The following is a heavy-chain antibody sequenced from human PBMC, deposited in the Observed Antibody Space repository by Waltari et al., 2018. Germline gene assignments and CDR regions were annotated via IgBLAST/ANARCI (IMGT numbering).Heavy chain of an antibody. V-gene: IGHV1-3*01. CDR2: INAGNGNT. CDR3: ATLVATEGMFDY. D-gene: IGHD6-6*01. J-gene: IGHJ4*02. Sequence: QVQLVQSGAEVKKPGASVKVSCKASGYTFTSYAMHWVRQAPGQRLEWMGWINAGNGNTKYSQKFQGRVTITRDTSASTAYMELSSLRSEDTAVYYCATLVATEGMFDYWGQGTLVTVSS. CDR1: GYTFTSYA.